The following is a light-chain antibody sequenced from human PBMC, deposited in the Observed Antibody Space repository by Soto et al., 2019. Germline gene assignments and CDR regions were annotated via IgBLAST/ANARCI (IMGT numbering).Light chain of an antibody. V-gene: IGKV3-20*01. Sequence: ERATLSCRASQTVSSNFLAWYQEKPGQGPRLLIFVASSRATGIPDRFSGSGSGTDFALTISSRAPDESALYYCQPDITGPLPFGQGTRLEIK. CDR3: QPDITGPLP. CDR1: QTVSSNF. CDR2: VAS. J-gene: IGKJ5*01.